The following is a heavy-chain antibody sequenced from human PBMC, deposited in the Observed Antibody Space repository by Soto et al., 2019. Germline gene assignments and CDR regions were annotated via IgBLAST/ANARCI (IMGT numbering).Heavy chain of an antibody. V-gene: IGHV3-53*01. Sequence: GGSLRLSCAASGFTVSNNYMSWVRQAPGKGLEWVSFIYSSGTTYYADSVKGRFTISRDNSKNTLYLQMSSLRIGDTAVYYCARQYCSGGSCYYGYDIWGQGTLVTVSS. CDR1: GFTVSNNY. J-gene: IGHJ4*02. CDR2: IYSSGTT. D-gene: IGHD2-15*01. CDR3: ARQYCSGGSCYYGYDI.